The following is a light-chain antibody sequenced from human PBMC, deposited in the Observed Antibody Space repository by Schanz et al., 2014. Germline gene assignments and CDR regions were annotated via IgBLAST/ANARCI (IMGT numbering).Light chain of an antibody. CDR1: SSDVGAYNY. J-gene: IGLJ3*02. CDR3: SSYADKKAV. V-gene: IGLV2-8*01. Sequence: QSALTQPPSASGSPGQSVAISCTGTSSDVGAYNYVSWYQRLPGEAPKLIIYEVDKRPSGVPDRFSASKSGNTASLTVSGLQAEADADYYCSSYADKKAVFGGGTKLTVL. CDR2: EVD.